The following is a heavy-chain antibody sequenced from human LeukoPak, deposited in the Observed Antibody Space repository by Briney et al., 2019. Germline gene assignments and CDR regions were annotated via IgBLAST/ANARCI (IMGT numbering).Heavy chain of an antibody. J-gene: IGHJ4*02. CDR2: INSDGSTI. Sequence: GGSLSLSCAASGFTFSRYWMHWVRQAPGKGLVWVSRINSDGSTITYADSVKGRFTISRDNAKNTLYLQMNSLRAEDTAVYYCARDGDYYDSSGYWIFDYWGQGTLVTVSS. CDR3: ARDGDYYDSSGYWIFDY. V-gene: IGHV3-74*01. CDR1: GFTFSRYW. D-gene: IGHD3-22*01.